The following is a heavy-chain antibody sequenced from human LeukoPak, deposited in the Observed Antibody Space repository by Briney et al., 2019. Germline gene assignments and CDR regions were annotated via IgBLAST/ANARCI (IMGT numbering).Heavy chain of an antibody. CDR2: ISSSGSYI. CDR3: ARSGTGGDAFDI. D-gene: IGHD1-14*01. Sequence: GGSLRLSCAASGFTFSSYSMNWVRQAPGKGLEWVSSISSSGSYIYYADSVKGRFTISRDNAKNSLYLQMNSLRAEDTAVYYCARSGTGGDAFDIWGQGTMVTVSS. V-gene: IGHV3-21*01. CDR1: GFTFSSYS. J-gene: IGHJ3*02.